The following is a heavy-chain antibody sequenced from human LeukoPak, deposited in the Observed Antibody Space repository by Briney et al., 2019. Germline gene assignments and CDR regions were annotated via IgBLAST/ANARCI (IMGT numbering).Heavy chain of an antibody. Sequence: ASVKVSCKASNNTLSNNGITWVRQAPGQGLEWMGWISGYNTYTTYAQKFQDRVTMTKDTSTNTAYMELRSLRSDDTAVYYCAREIRTYYYDRNWFDPWGQGTLVTVSS. J-gene: IGHJ5*02. CDR1: NNTLSNNG. V-gene: IGHV1-18*01. CDR2: ISGYNTYT. D-gene: IGHD3-22*01. CDR3: AREIRTYYYDRNWFDP.